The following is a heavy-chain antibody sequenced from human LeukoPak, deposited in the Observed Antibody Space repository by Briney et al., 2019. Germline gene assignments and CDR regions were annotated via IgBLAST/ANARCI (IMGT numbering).Heavy chain of an antibody. CDR3: AELGITMIGGV. J-gene: IGHJ6*04. CDR2: ITGSGRDT. V-gene: IGHV3-23*01. D-gene: IGHD3-10*02. CDR1: GFTFSTYA. Sequence: GGSLRLSCAASGFTFSTYAMNWVRQAPGKRLEWVSSITGSGRDTYYAGSVKGRITISRDNSRNALYLQMNSLRAEDTAVYYCAELGITMIGGVWGKGTTVTISS.